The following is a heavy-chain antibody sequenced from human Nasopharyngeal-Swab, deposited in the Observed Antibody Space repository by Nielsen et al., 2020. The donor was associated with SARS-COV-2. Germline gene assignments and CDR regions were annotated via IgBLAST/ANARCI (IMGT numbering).Heavy chain of an antibody. J-gene: IGHJ4*02. CDR2: IYHSGST. D-gene: IGHD3-9*01. Sequence: WIRQPPGKGLEWIGEIYHSGSTNYNPSLKSRVTISVDKSKNQFSLKLSSVTAADTAVYYCARSATYYDILTGYYKAYYFDYWGQGTLVTVSS. V-gene: IGHV4-4*02. CDR3: ARSATYYDILTGYYKAYYFDY.